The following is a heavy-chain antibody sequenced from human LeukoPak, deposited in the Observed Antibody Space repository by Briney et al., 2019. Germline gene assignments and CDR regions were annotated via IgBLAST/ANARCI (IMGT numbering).Heavy chain of an antibody. V-gene: IGHV4-34*01. D-gene: IGHD1/OR15-1a*01. Sequence: PSETLSLTCAVYGASFNDYYWSWIRHSPTKGLEWIGEVNHSGSAKYNPSLKSRVTISADKSKNQFFLRLSLVAAADSGVYYCARERASNNHDNWFDPWGQGTLVTVSS. CDR3: ARERASNNHDNWFDP. J-gene: IGHJ5*02. CDR2: VNHSGSA. CDR1: GASFNDYY.